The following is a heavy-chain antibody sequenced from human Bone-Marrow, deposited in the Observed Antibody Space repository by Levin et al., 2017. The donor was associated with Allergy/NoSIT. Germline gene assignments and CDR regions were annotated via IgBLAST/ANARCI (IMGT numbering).Heavy chain of an antibody. CDR2: ISYDGGHD. Sequence: GGSLRLSCAGSGFIFSSYWMHWVRQAPGKGLEWVATISYDGGHDYYADSVRGRYTISRDNSKKRVYLEMNSLRPEDTAVFYCAKGTGNYYDTTGHFDYWGQGTLVTVSS. D-gene: IGHD3-22*01. CDR1: GFIFSSYW. J-gene: IGHJ4*02. V-gene: IGHV3-30*18. CDR3: AKGTGNYYDTTGHFDY.